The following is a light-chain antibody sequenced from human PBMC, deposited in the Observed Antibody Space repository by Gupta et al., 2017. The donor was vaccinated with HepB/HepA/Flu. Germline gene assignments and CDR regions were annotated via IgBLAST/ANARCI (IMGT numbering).Light chain of an antibody. V-gene: IGKV4-1*01. CDR3: QQYYSTPLT. Sequence: DIVMTQSPDSLPVSLGAGARINCKSSQSVLSSSNNKNYLAWYQRKPGQPPKLLIYWASTRESGVPDRFSGSGSGTDFTLTISSLQAEDVAVYYCQQYYSTPLTFGGGTKVEIK. J-gene: IGKJ4*01. CDR2: WAS. CDR1: QSVLSSSNNKNY.